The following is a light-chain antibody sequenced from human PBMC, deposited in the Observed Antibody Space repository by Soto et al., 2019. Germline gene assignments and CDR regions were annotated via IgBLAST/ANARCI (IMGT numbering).Light chain of an antibody. J-gene: IGKJ1*01. Sequence: DIHLTQSPSSLSASVGDSVTITCRSSQTINKYLNWYQHRPGKAPKLLIYAASSLQTGVPTRFSGAGAGTFFTLTISNLQLDDVASYYCQQSYGSPWAFGRGTKVEI. CDR1: QTINKY. V-gene: IGKV1-39*01. CDR2: AAS. CDR3: QQSYGSPWA.